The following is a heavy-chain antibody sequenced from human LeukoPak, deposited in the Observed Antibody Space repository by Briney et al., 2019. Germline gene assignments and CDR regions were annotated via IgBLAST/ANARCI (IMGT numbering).Heavy chain of an antibody. CDR1: GITFGNNW. Sequence: GGALRLSCAASGITFGNNWMRWVRHGPGKGLGWISRIYNDGGGAIYADSVKGRFPVSRDNAKNTLYLQMNSLRPEDTAVYYCARDVPHNRFDPWGQGTLVTVSS. J-gene: IGHJ5*02. CDR2: IYNDGGGA. CDR3: ARDVPHNRFDP. V-gene: IGHV3-74*01.